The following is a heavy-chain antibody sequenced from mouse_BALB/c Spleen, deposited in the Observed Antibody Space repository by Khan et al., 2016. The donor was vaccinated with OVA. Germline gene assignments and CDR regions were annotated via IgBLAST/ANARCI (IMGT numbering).Heavy chain of an antibody. Sequence: QIQLVQSGPELKKPGETVKISCKASGFTFTNYGMNWVKQAPGKDLKWMGWINTYTGEPTYGDDFKGRFVFSLETSASTAYLQISNLINEDMATYFCARISSYWYSDFWGAGTTVTVSS. CDR2: INTYTGEP. V-gene: IGHV9-1*02. J-gene: IGHJ1*01. D-gene: IGHD6-2*01. CDR1: GFTFTNYG. CDR3: ARISSYWYSDF.